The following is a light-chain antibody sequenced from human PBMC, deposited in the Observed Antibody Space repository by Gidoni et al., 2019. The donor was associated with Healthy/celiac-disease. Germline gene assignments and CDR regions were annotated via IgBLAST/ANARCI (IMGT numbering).Light chain of an antibody. V-gene: IGKV4-1*01. CDR2: WAS. CDR1: QSVLYSSNNKDY. J-gene: IGKJ4*01. Sequence: DIVMTQSPDSLAVSLGERATINCKSSQSVLYSSNNKDYLAWYQQKPGQPPKLLIYWASTRESGVPDRCSGSGSATDFTLTISSLQAEDVAVYYCQQYYSTLTFGGGTKVEIK. CDR3: QQYYSTLT.